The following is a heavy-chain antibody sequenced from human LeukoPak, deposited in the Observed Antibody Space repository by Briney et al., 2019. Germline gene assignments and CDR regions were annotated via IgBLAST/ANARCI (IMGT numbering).Heavy chain of an antibody. CDR2: VYPEDGKT. CDR1: LYRLRTYH. J-gene: IGHJ4*02. V-gene: IGHV1-69-2*01. Sequence: VKVSCKASLYRLRTYHMHWLKAAPAKGREWVGIVYPEDGKTIYVEKFQGRVTITADTSTDTSYMELSGLRSDDTAIYYCATDSYGDEDYWGQGTLVTVSS. CDR3: ATDSYGDEDY. D-gene: IGHD4/OR15-4a*01.